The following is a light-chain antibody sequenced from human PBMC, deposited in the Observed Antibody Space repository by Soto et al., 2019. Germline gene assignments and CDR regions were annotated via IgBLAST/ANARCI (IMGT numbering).Light chain of an antibody. Sequence: EKVMTQSPAALSVSPGERATLSCRASQSVNSNLAWYQQKAGQAPRLLLYGASTRATGIPARFSGSASGTEFTLTISSLQSEGSAVYYCQQYNDWPLTFGGGTKVEIK. J-gene: IGKJ4*01. CDR1: QSVNSN. CDR2: GAS. CDR3: QQYNDWPLT. V-gene: IGKV3-15*01.